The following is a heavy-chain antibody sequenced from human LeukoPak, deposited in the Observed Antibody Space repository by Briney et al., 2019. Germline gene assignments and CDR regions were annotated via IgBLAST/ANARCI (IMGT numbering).Heavy chain of an antibody. CDR1: GGSISSNSYY. V-gene: IGHV4-39*07. CDR3: ARSSHCSGGSCYSLTGVGY. J-gene: IGHJ4*02. Sequence: SETLSLTCTVSGGSISSNSYYWGWIRQPPGKGLEWIGNIFYSGRTYYTPSLKSRVTMLVDTSKNQFSLKLSSVTAADTAVYYCARSSHCSGGSCYSLTGVGYWGQGTLVTVSS. D-gene: IGHD2-15*01. CDR2: IFYSGRT.